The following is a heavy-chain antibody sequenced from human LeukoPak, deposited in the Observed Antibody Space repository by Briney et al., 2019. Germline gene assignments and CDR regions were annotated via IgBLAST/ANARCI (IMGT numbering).Heavy chain of an antibody. CDR2: MNPDSGNT. Sequence: GASVKVSCKASGYTFTSYDINWVRQATGQGLEWMGWMNPDSGNTGYAQKFQGRVTMTRNTSISTAYMEVSSLRSEDTAVYYCARVWSRTILTGDPEGMDVWGQGTTVIVSS. V-gene: IGHV1-8*01. CDR3: ARVWSRTILTGDPEGMDV. J-gene: IGHJ6*02. CDR1: GYTFTSYD. D-gene: IGHD3-9*01.